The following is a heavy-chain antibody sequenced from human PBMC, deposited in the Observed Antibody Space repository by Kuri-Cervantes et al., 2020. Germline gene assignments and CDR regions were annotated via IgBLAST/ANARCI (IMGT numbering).Heavy chain of an antibody. Sequence: SCTVSGGSISSGDYYWSWIRQPPGKGLEWIGYIYYSGSTYYNPSLKSRVTISVDTSKNQFSLKLSSVTAADTAVYYCARDALRENYYYYGMDVWGQGTTVTVSS. CDR3: ARDALRENYYYYGMDV. CDR2: IYYSGST. D-gene: IGHD5-24*01. V-gene: IGHV4-30-4*01. J-gene: IGHJ6*02. CDR1: GGSISSGDYY.